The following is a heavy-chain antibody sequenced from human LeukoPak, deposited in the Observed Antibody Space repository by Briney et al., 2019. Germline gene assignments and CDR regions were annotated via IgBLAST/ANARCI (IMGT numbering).Heavy chain of an antibody. CDR3: AKDKGTQTIIRGVITNPDALDI. Sequence: KPGGSLRLSCAASGFTFSDYYMSWIRQAPGKGLEWVSYISSSSSYTNYADSVKGRFTISRDNSKNTVYLQMNSLRAEDTAVYYCAKDKGTQTIIRGVITNPDALDIWGQGTMVTVSS. CDR2: ISSSSSYT. J-gene: IGHJ3*02. D-gene: IGHD3-10*01. CDR1: GFTFSDYY. V-gene: IGHV3-11*06.